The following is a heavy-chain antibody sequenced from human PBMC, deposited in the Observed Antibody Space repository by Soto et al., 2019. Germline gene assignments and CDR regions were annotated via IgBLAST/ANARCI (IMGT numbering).Heavy chain of an antibody. Sequence: NPSETLSLTCAVYGGSFSGYYWSWIRQPPGKGLEWIGEINHSGSTNYNPSLKSRVTISVDTSKNQFSLKLSSVTAADTAVYYCATGKKYIYGLVDYYYYYGMDVWGQGTTVTVSS. CDR3: ATGKKYIYGLVDYYYYYGMDV. J-gene: IGHJ6*02. CDR1: GGSFSGYY. V-gene: IGHV4-34*01. D-gene: IGHD5-18*01. CDR2: INHSGST.